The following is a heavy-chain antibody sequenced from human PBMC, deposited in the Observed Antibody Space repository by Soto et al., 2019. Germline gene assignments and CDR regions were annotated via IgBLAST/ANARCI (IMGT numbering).Heavy chain of an antibody. CDR3: ARELDCSGGSCYSGGAFDI. J-gene: IGHJ3*02. CDR1: GYTFTSYA. CDR2: INAGNGNT. Sequence: GASVKVSCKASGYTFTSYAMHWVRQAPGQRLEWMGWINAGNGNTKYSQKFQGRVTITRDTSASTAYMELSSLRSEDTAVYYCARELDCSGGSCYSGGAFDIWGQGTMVTVSS. V-gene: IGHV1-3*01. D-gene: IGHD2-15*01.